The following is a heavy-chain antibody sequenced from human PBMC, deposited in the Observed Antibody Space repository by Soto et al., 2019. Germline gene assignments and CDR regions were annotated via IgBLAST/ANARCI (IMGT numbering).Heavy chain of an antibody. J-gene: IGHJ4*02. CDR2: INEDGSKA. Sequence: EVQLVESGGGLVQPGGSLRLSCAASGFTFRSYWMDWVRQAPGKGLEWLGNINEDGSKANYVDAVKGRFTISRDNAKNELFLQMNSLSAEDTAVYYCGRGFRENTAFGWGQGTLVTVSS. D-gene: IGHD3-16*01. CDR1: GFTFRSYW. CDR3: GRGFRENTAFG. V-gene: IGHV3-7*01.